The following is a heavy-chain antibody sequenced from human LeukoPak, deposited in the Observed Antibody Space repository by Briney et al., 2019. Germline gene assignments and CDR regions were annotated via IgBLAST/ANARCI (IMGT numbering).Heavy chain of an antibody. Sequence: PSETLSLTCTVSGGSISSYYWSWIRQPPGKGLEWIGYIYYSGSTNYNPSLKSRVTISVDTSKNQFSLKLSSVTAADTAVYYCARGAAAVSYDYYYGMDVWGQGTTVTVSS. CDR2: IYYSGST. D-gene: IGHD6-13*01. CDR3: ARGAAAVSYDYYYGMDV. CDR1: GGSISSYY. V-gene: IGHV4-59*08. J-gene: IGHJ6*02.